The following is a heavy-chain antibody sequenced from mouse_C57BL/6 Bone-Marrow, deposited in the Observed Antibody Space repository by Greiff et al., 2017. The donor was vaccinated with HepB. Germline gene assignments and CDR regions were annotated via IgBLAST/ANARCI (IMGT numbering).Heavy chain of an antibody. V-gene: IGHV3-1*01. J-gene: IGHJ1*03. CDR3: AGLGRWYFDV. Sequence: DVKLQESGPGMVKPSQSLSLTCTVTGYSITSGYDWHWIRHFPGNKLEWMGYISYSGSTNYNPSLKSRISITHDTSKNHFFLKLNSVTTEDTATYYCAGLGRWYFDVWGTGTTVTVSS. CDR1: GYSITSGYD. D-gene: IGHD4-1*01. CDR2: ISYSGST.